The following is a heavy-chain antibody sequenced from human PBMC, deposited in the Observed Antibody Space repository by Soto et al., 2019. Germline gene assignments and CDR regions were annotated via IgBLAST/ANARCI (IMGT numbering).Heavy chain of an antibody. V-gene: IGHV4-59*12. CDR2: IYDYGSS. Sequence: SETLSLTCTVSGGSIASDSWTWIRQPPGKAMEWIGYIYDYGSSYYNPSLESRVAFSVDTSKNQFSLKLTSVTAADMAMYYCARVRTSLDLYYYYMDVWGRGTTVTVSS. CDR1: GGSIASDS. J-gene: IGHJ6*03. CDR3: ARVRTSLDLYYYYMDV. D-gene: IGHD2-2*01.